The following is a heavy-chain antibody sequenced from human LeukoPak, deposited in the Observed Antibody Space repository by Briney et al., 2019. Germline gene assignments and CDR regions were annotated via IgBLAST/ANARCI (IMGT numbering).Heavy chain of an antibody. Sequence: SETLSLTCSVSGGYISTYYWSWIRQPAGEGLEWLGRIYSSGSANYNPSLKSRLAMSVDTSKNQFSLRLSSVTAADTAVYYCARDGDFWSGYRGYMDVWGKGTTVTVSS. CDR1: GGYISTYY. CDR3: ARDGDFWSGYRGYMDV. J-gene: IGHJ6*03. D-gene: IGHD3-3*01. V-gene: IGHV4-4*07. CDR2: IYSSGSA.